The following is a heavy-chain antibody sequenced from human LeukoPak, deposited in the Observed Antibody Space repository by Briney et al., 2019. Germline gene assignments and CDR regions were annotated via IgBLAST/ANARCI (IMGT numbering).Heavy chain of an antibody. CDR3: AKTSLSDASGHYYYMDV. D-gene: IGHD3-3*01. CDR2: ITVSDGRGRT. CDR1: RFTFSGDV. J-gene: IGHJ6*03. Sequence: GGTLRLSCEASRFTFSGDVMIWFRQAPGKGLEWVSTITVSDGRGRTFYPDSVKGRFTISRDKSKNTLYLQMNSLRAEDTAVYYCAKTSLSDASGHYYYMDVWGKGTTVTVSS. V-gene: IGHV3-23*01.